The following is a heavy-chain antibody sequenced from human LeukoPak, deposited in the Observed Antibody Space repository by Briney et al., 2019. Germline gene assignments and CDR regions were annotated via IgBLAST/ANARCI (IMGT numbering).Heavy chain of an antibody. V-gene: IGHV3-15*01. D-gene: IGHD3-10*01. CDR1: GFTFSNAW. Sequence: GGSLRLSCAVFGFTFSNAWMYWVRQAPGKGLEWVGRIKSKTDGGTSDYAAPVTGRFTISRDDSKSTLYLQMNSLKTEDTGVYYCSTLWYGAWGQGTLSPSPQ. CDR2: IKSKTDGGTS. J-gene: IGHJ5*02. CDR3: STLWYGA.